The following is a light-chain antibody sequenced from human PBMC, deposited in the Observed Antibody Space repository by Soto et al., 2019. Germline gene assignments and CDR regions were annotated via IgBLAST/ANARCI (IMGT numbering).Light chain of an antibody. J-gene: IGKJ4*01. CDR2: GAS. V-gene: IGKV3-20*01. CDR3: QQYGDSPVT. Sequence: IVLTQSPGILSLSPGDRATLSCRASQSVSSSALAWYQQKPAQAPRLLVYGASNRATGLPDRFSGGGSGTDFTLTVSRLEPEDFAFYFCQQYGDSPVTFGGGT. CDR1: QSVSSSA.